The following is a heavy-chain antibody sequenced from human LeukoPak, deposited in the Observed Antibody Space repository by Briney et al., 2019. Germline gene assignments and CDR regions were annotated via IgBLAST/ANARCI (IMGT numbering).Heavy chain of an antibody. CDR1: GFTFNIFG. J-gene: IGHJ4*02. CDR2: IRNDGTHE. Sequence: GGSLGLSCTASGFTFNIFGMYWVRQAPGKGLEWVAFIRNDGTHEKYGDSVKGRFTISRDNSKNTLYLLMNSLRGEDTAIYYCAKDPKNNGYSDGSFDYWGQGTLVSVSS. D-gene: IGHD3-22*01. V-gene: IGHV3-30*02. CDR3: AKDPKNNGYSDGSFDY.